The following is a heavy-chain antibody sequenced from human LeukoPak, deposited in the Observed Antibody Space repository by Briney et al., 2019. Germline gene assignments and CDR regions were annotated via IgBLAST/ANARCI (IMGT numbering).Heavy chain of an antibody. Sequence: SVNLSCQASGGTIRSYAISWVRHAPGQWLDWMGRIIPIFGTANYAQKFEGRGTITTDESTSTAYVELSSLRSEDTAVYYCARAHRDCTNGVCSDIDYWGQGTLVTVSS. CDR3: ARAHRDCTNGVCSDIDY. CDR1: GGTIRSYA. D-gene: IGHD2-8*01. V-gene: IGHV1-69*05. J-gene: IGHJ4*02. CDR2: IIPIFGTA.